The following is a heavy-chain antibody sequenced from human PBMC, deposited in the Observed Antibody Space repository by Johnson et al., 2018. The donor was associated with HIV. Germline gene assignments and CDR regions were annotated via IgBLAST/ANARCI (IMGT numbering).Heavy chain of an antibody. CDR3: ARKADAIDI. Sequence: QVQLVESGGGLIQPGGSLRLSCVASGFTFSDYYMTWIRQAPGKGLEWVSYIRSSGITIYYADSVKGRFTISRDNAKNSLYLQLNSLRAGDTAVYYCARKADAIDIWGQGTMVTVSS. CDR1: GFTFSDYY. J-gene: IGHJ3*02. CDR2: IRSSGITI. V-gene: IGHV3-11*01.